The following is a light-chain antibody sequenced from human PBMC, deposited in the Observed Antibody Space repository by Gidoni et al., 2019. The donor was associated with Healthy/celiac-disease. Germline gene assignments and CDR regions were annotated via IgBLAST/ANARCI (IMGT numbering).Light chain of an antibody. V-gene: IGLV3-25*03. CDR1: ALTKQY. CDR2: KDS. Sequence: SYELTQPPSVSVSPGQTARITCSGDALTKQYAYWYQQKPGQAPVLVIYKDSERPLGIPERFSGSSSGTTVTLTISGVQAEDEADYYCQSADSSGTYVFGTGTKVTVL. CDR3: QSADSSGTYV. J-gene: IGLJ1*01.